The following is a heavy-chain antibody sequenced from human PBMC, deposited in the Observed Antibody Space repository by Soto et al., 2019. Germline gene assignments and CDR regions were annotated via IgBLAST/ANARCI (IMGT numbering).Heavy chain of an antibody. CDR1: GGSLSGYY. CDR3: ARGYATGGRLVRY. J-gene: IGHJ4*02. CDR2: ISHRGNT. D-gene: IGHD2-2*01. V-gene: IGHV4-34*01. Sequence: QVQLQQWGAGLLKPSETLSLTCAVYGGSLSGYYWTWIRQPPGKGLEWIGEISHRGNTDYNPSLKSRVTISVDMSKNQVSLNLDSVTVADTAVYFCARGYATGGRLVRYWGQGTLVTVSS.